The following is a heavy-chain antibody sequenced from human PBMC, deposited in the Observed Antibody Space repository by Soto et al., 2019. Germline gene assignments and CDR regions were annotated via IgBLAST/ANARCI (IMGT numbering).Heavy chain of an antibody. CDR3: AAGYTTGPDAFDI. V-gene: IGHV5-51*01. CDR1: GYNFANYW. Sequence: LKISCKGSGYNFANYWIGWVRQMPGKGLEWMGMIFPGDSDTKNSPSLQGQTTMSVDKSDSSAYLQWRSLKASDTAMYYCAAGYTTGPDAFDIWGQGTMVTVSS. CDR2: IFPGDSDT. D-gene: IGHD6-13*01. J-gene: IGHJ3*02.